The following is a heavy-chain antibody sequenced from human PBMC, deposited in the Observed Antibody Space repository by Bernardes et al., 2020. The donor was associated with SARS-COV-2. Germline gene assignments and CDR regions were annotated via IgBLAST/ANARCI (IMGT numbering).Heavy chain of an antibody. Sequence: ASMKVSCKASGYSFTGYSMHWVRQAPGQGLEWMGWIDPDSGGTTYAQKFQGRVTMTRDMSIATAYLELSSLRSDDTAVYYCARVFGSGWYVAPWGQGTLVTVSS. CDR2: IDPDSGGT. CDR1: GYSFTGYS. CDR3: ARVFGSGWYVAP. D-gene: IGHD6-19*01. V-gene: IGHV1-2*02. J-gene: IGHJ5*02.